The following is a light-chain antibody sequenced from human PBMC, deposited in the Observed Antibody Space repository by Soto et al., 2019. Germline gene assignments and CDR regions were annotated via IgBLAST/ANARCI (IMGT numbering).Light chain of an antibody. CDR3: QQYDTISGT. CDR2: AAS. Sequence: DIQMTQSPSSLSASVEDRVTITCRASQSVSSRLAWYQQKPGKAPKLLIFAASALQRGVPSRFSGSRSGTKFTLTIASLQPDDFATYYCQQYDTISGTFGPGTKVDIK. CDR1: QSVSSR. J-gene: IGKJ1*01. V-gene: IGKV1-5*01.